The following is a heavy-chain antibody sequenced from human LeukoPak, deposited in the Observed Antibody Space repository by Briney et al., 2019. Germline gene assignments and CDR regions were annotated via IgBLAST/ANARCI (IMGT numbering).Heavy chain of an antibody. D-gene: IGHD6-6*01. J-gene: IGHJ6*02. Sequence: GGSLRLSCTASGFTFRSYAMSWVRQVPGKGLDWVSAISATGGATYYADSVRGRFTISRDNSKNTLYLHMNTLRAEDTAVYYCAKGRYSSSSGVGYYYFDMDVWGQGTTVTVSS. V-gene: IGHV3-23*01. CDR1: GFTFRSYA. CDR2: ISATGGAT. CDR3: AKGRYSSSSGVGYYYFDMDV.